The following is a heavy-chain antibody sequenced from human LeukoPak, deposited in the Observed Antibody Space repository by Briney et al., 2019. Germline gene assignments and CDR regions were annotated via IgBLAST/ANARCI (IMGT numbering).Heavy chain of an antibody. D-gene: IGHD6-19*01. V-gene: IGHV3-53*01. CDR1: GFTVSSNY. Sequence: PGGSLRLSCAASGFTVSSNYTSWVRQAPGKGLEWVSVIYGGGTTDYADSVKGRFTISRDNSKNTLYLQMNSLRAEDTAVYYCARSLSGLAVTVPFDNWGQGTLVTVSS. CDR3: ARSLSGLAVTVPFDN. J-gene: IGHJ4*02. CDR2: IYGGGTT.